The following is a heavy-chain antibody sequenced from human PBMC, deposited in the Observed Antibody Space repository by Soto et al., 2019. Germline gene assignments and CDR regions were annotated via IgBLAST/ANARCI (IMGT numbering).Heavy chain of an antibody. CDR2: IWYDGSNK. D-gene: IGHD3-10*01. CDR3: ARDGYGSGSYYIDY. V-gene: IGHV3-33*01. Sequence: QVQLVESGGGVVQPGRSLRLSCAASGFTFSSYGMHWFRQAPGKGLEWVAVIWYDGSNKYYADSVKGRFTISRDNSKNTLYLQMNSLRAEDTAVYYCARDGYGSGSYYIDYWGQGTLVTVSS. CDR1: GFTFSSYG. J-gene: IGHJ4*02.